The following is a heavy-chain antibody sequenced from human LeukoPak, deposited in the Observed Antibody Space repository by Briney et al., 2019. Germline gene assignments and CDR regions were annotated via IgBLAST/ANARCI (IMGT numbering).Heavy chain of an antibody. D-gene: IGHD3-10*01. J-gene: IGHJ6*03. CDR3: AKVGPSLVRGLIRGGARYYYNYMDV. CDR2: ISGSGGRT. V-gene: IGHV3-23*01. Sequence: PGGSLRLSCAPSGVTFSSYAMSWVRQAPGKGLEWVSSISGSGGRTYYADSVKGRFTISRDTSKNTLYLQMNSLRAEDTAVYYCAKVGPSLVRGLIRGGARYYYNYMDVWGKGTTVTISS. CDR1: GVTFSSYA.